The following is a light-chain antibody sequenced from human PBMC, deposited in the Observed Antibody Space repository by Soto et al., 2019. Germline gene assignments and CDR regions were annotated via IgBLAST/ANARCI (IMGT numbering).Light chain of an antibody. CDR1: QSVGTSY. CDR3: QQYGSSPLFS. J-gene: IGKJ3*01. Sequence: EIVLTQSPGTLSLSPGERATLSCRASQSVGTSYLAWYQQKPGQAPRLLIYGVSSRATGIPDRFSASGSGTYFTLTISSLEPEDFAVYYCQQYGSSPLFSFGPGTKLDIK. CDR2: GVS. V-gene: IGKV3-20*01.